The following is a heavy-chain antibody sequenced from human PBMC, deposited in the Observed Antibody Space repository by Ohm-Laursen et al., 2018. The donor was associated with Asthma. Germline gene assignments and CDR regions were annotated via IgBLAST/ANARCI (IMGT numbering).Heavy chain of an antibody. CDR3: ARDSFYHILTGQKYNGMDF. Sequence: SDTLSLTCTVSGGSISSYYWSWIRQPPGKGLEWIGYISYSGTTHYNPSLKSRVSISLDTSKTQFSLKLSSVTAADTAVYYCARDSFYHILTGQKYNGMDFWGQGTTVTVSS. V-gene: IGHV4-59*01. CDR1: GGSISSYY. J-gene: IGHJ6*02. CDR2: ISYSGTT. D-gene: IGHD3-9*01.